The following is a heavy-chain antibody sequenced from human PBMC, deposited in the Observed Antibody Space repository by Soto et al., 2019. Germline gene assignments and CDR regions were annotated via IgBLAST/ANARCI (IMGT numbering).Heavy chain of an antibody. CDR3: ARGKAWGYYYYGMEV. D-gene: IGHD1-26*01. Sequence: SETLSLTCAFYVVSFSGYYWSCIRHPPGKGLEWIGEINHSGSTNYNPSLKSRVTISVDTSKNQFSLKLSSVTAADTAVYYCARGKAWGYYYYGMEVWGQGTTVNVS. CDR2: INHSGST. J-gene: IGHJ6*02. CDR1: VVSFSGYY. V-gene: IGHV4-34*01.